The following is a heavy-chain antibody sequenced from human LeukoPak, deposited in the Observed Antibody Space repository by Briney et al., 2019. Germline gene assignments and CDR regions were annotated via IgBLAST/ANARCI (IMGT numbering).Heavy chain of an antibody. J-gene: IGHJ6*03. D-gene: IGHD5-18*01. Sequence: GGSLRLSCAASGYTVSNNYMNWARQAPGKGLEGVSGIYSGATTYYADTVKDRFTISRDKSKTPLSLQMNSLRAEDTAVYYCARELRIVDTTMLNYYYYYYMDVWGKGTTVTVSS. V-gene: IGHV3-53*01. CDR1: GYTVSNNY. CDR3: ARELRIVDTTMLNYYYYYYMDV. CDR2: IYSGATT.